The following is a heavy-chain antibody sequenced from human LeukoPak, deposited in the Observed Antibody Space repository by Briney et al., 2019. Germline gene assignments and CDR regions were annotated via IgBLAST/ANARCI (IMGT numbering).Heavy chain of an antibody. J-gene: IGHJ3*02. V-gene: IGHV3-21*01. D-gene: IGHD3-22*01. CDR3: ASPSSGQSFDI. CDR1: GFTFSSYI. Sequence: GGSLRLSCAASGFTFSSYIMNCVRQAPGKGLEWVSSITSSSTYVYYADSVKGRFTMSRDNAKNSLYLQMNSLRAEDTAVYYCASPSSGQSFDIWGQGTTVTVSS. CDR2: ITSSSTYV.